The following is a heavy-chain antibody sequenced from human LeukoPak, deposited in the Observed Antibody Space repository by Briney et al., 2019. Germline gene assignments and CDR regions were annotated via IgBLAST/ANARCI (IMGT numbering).Heavy chain of an antibody. J-gene: IGHJ5*02. D-gene: IGHD3-3*01. CDR3: ARGVTIFGVVPNRFDP. V-gene: IGHV4-34*01. Sequence: SETLSLTCAVYGGSFSGYYWSWIRQPPGKGLEWIGEINHSGSTNYNPSLKSRVTISVDTSKNQFSLKLSSVTAADTAAYYCARGVTIFGVVPNRFDPWGQGTLVTVSS. CDR1: GGSFSGYY. CDR2: INHSGST.